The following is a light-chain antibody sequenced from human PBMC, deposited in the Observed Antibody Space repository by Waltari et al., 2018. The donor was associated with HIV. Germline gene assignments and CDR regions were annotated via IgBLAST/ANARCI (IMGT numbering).Light chain of an antibody. Sequence: SYELTQPPSVSVSPGQTARITCSGDALPKQYAYWYQQKPGKAPVLVIYKERERPSGIPERFSGSSSGTTVTLTISGVQAEDEADYYCQAADSSGTYKGNWVFGGGTKLTVL. V-gene: IGLV3-25*03. CDR3: QAADSSGTYKGNWV. CDR2: KER. J-gene: IGLJ3*02. CDR1: ALPKQY.